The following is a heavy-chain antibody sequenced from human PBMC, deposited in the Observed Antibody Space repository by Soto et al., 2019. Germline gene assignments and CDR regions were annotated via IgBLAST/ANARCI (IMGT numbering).Heavy chain of an antibody. V-gene: IGHV3-66*01. CDR2: IYSGGST. J-gene: IGHJ4*02. D-gene: IGHD3-22*01. CDR3: ATSSGYYLYYFDY. Sequence: GGSLRLSCGAFGFTVSSNYMSWVRQAPGKGLEWVSVIYSGGSTYYADSVKGRFTISRDNSKNTLYLQMNSLRAEDTAVYYCATSSGYYLYYFDYWGQGTLVTVSS. CDR1: GFTVSSNY.